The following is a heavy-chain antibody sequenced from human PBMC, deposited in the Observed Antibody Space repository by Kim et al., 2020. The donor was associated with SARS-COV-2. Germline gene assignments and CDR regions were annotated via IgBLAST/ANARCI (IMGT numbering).Heavy chain of an antibody. D-gene: IGHD2-21*01. CDR2: TT. V-gene: IGHV3-49*02. Sequence: TTKSAAAVKGRFTISTKDSKSIAYLQMDSLKPEDTAVYFCTREVAVASFDFWGQGTLVTVSS. J-gene: IGHJ4*02. CDR3: TREVAVASFDF.